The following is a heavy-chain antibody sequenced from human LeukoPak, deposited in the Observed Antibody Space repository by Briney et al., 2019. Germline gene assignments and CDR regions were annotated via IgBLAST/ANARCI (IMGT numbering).Heavy chain of an antibody. D-gene: IGHD1-14*01. CDR2: VYYHGGT. CDR1: GGSVSSGSYY. Sequence: SETLSLTCTVSGGSVSSGSYYWSWIRQPPGKGLEWIGYVYYHGGTNYNPSLKSRVTISVDTSKNQFSLKLTSVTAADTAVYYCARRVGTRDWYFDLWDRGTLVTVSS. J-gene: IGHJ2*01. CDR3: ARRVGTRDWYFDL. V-gene: IGHV4-61*01.